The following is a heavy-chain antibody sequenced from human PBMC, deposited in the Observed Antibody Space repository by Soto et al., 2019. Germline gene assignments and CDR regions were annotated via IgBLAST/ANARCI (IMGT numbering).Heavy chain of an antibody. D-gene: IGHD6-13*01. J-gene: IGHJ6*02. CDR3: ARGSRTAAAGVYYYYGMDV. CDR2: IYYTGRT. CDR1: GGSISSGDYY. Sequence: PSETLSLTCTVSGGSISSGDYYWSWIRQPPGKGPEWIGYIYYTGRTNYNPSLKNRVTVSVDTSKNQFSMKLSSVTAADTAGYYCARGSRTAAAGVYYYYGMDVWGQGTTVTVS. V-gene: IGHV4-30-4*01.